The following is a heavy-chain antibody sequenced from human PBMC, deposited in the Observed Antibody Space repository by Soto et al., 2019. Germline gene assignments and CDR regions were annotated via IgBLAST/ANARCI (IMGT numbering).Heavy chain of an antibody. Sequence: GGSLRLSCAASGFTVSSNYMSWVRQAPGKGLEWVSVIYSGGSTYYADSVKGRFTISRDNSKNTLYLQMNSLRAEDTAVYYCARVGPPYCTNGVCSGGWFDPWGQGTMVTVYS. CDR2: IYSGGST. CDR3: ARVGPPYCTNGVCSGGWFDP. CDR1: GFTVSSNY. D-gene: IGHD2-8*01. J-gene: IGHJ5*02. V-gene: IGHV3-53*01.